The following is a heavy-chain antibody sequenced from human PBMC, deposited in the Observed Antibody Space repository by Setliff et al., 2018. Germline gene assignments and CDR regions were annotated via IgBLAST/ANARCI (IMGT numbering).Heavy chain of an antibody. CDR1: GGSINNYH. Sequence: PSETLSLTCTVSGGSINNYHWNWIRQPPGKGLEWIGYVGYNGNTHYNPSLNSRVTISGDTSKNQFSLKLTAVTAADTAIYYCARHRAVAGAYYFDFWGQGTLVTVSS. V-gene: IGHV4-59*08. CDR2: VGYNGNT. J-gene: IGHJ4*02. D-gene: IGHD6-19*01. CDR3: ARHRAVAGAYYFDF.